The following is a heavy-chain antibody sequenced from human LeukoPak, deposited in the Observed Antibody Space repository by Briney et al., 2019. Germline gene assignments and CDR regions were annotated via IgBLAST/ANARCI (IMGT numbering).Heavy chain of an antibody. Sequence: GSLRLSCAASGFIVSTNYMRWMRQPPGKGLEWIGEINHSGSTNYNPFLKSRVTISVDTFKNQFSLKLSSVTAADTAVYYCAGRVRGYSGYWGQGTLVTVSS. D-gene: IGHD5-12*01. CDR1: GFIVSTNY. V-gene: IGHV4-34*08. CDR2: INHSGST. J-gene: IGHJ4*02. CDR3: AGRVRGYSGY.